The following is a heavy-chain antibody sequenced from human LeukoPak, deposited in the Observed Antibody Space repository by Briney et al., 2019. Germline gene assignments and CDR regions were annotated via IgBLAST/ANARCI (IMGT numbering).Heavy chain of an antibody. CDR1: GYTLTELS. CDR3: ATVYYGDYEFDY. CDR2: FDPEDGET. D-gene: IGHD4-17*01. V-gene: IGHV1-24*01. Sequence: ASVKVSCKVSGYTLTELSMHWVRQAPGKGLEWMGGFDPEDGETIYAQKSQGRVTMTEDTSTDTAYMELSSLRSEDTAVYYCATVYYGDYEFDYWGQGTLVTVSS. J-gene: IGHJ4*02.